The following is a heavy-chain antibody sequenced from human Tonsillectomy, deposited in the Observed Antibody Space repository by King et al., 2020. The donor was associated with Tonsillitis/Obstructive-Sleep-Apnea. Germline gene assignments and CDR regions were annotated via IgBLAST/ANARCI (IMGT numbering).Heavy chain of an antibody. J-gene: IGHJ4*02. Sequence: VQLVESGGGLVKPGGSLRLSCAASGFTFSDYYMSWIRQAPGKGLEWISYITSSSSYTNYADSMKGRFTISRDNAKNSLYLQMNSLRAEDTALYYCARVDCSSTSCYPNFDYWGQGTLVTVSS. D-gene: IGHD2-2*01. CDR3: ARVDCSSTSCYPNFDY. CDR2: ITSSSSYT. V-gene: IGHV3-11*05. CDR1: GFTFSDYY.